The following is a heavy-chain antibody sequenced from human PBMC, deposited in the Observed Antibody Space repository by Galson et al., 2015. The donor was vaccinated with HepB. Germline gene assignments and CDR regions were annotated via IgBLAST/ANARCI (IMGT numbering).Heavy chain of an antibody. CDR2: ISAYNGNT. CDR3: ARGGLITIFGVVMWSDYMDV. J-gene: IGHJ6*03. V-gene: IGHV1-18*01. D-gene: IGHD3-3*01. CDR1: GYTFTSYG. Sequence: SVKVSCKASGYTFTSYGISWVRQAPGQGLEWMGWISAYNGNTNYAQKLQGRVTMTTDTSTSTAYMELRSLRSDDTAVYYCARGGLITIFGVVMWSDYMDVWGKGITVTVSS.